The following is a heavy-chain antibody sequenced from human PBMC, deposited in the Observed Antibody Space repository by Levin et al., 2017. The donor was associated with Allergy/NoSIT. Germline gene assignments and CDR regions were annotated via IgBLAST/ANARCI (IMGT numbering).Heavy chain of an antibody. D-gene: IGHD3-10*01. J-gene: IGHJ5*02. CDR1: GGTFSSYA. Sequence: VASVKVSCKASGGTFSSYAISWVRQAPGQGLEWMGRIIPILGIANYAQKFQGRVTITADKSTSTAYMELSSLRSEDTAVYYCAREGLWFGELLAGNWFDPWGQGTLVTVSS. CDR2: IIPILGIA. V-gene: IGHV1-69*04. CDR3: AREGLWFGELLAGNWFDP.